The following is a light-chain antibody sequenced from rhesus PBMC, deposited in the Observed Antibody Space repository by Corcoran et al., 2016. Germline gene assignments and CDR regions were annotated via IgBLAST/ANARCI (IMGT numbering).Light chain of an antibody. V-gene: IGKV1-33*02. CDR1: QGISKY. CDR3: QQGNSNPYS. Sequence: DIQMTQSPSSLSASVGDTVTITCQASQGISKYLAWYQQKPGKAPKLLSYDASNLKSGVPSRFSGSGSGTEFTLTISSLQPEDFATYYCQQGNSNPYSFGQGTKVEIK. J-gene: IGKJ2*01. CDR2: DAS.